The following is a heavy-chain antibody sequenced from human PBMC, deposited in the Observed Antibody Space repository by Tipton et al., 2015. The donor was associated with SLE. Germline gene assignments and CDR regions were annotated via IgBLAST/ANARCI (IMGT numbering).Heavy chain of an antibody. V-gene: IGHV4-34*01. J-gene: IGHJ6*04. Sequence: TLSLTCAVYGGSFTGYYWSWIRQPPGKGLEWIGEINHSGSTNYNPSLKSRVTISVARTKNQFSLKLSSVTAADTAVYYCARDSPPANVWGKGTTVTVSS. D-gene: IGHD1-26*01. CDR2: INHSGST. CDR1: GGSFTGYY. CDR3: ARDSPPANV.